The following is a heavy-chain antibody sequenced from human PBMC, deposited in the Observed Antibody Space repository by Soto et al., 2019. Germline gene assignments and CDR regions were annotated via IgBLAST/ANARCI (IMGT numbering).Heavy chain of an antibody. Sequence: QVQLVQSGAEMKEPGASVKVSCKASGYTFTSHTLHWARQAPGQGLEWMGWIIVSNGSPRYAPQFQGRVTFGRDTSATTAYMELSSLTSEDTAIYYCAKEPEDGVPGDYWGQGTRVVVSS. J-gene: IGHJ4*02. CDR1: GYTFTSHT. V-gene: IGHV1-3*01. CDR3: AKEPEDGVPGDY. D-gene: IGHD3-3*01. CDR2: IIVSNGSP.